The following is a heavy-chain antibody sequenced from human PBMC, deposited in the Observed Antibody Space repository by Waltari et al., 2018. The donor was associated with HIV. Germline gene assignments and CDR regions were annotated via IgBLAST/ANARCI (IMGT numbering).Heavy chain of an antibody. V-gene: IGHV4-31*03. J-gene: IGHJ3*02. CDR2: IYYSGST. D-gene: IGHD3-22*01. CDR3: ARDLLPYYYDSSGYYQDAFDI. CDR1: GGSISSGGYY. Sequence: QVQLQESGPGLVKPSQTLSLTCTVSGGSISSGGYYWSWIRQHPGKGLEWIGYIYYSGSTYYNPSLKSRVTISVDTSKNQFALKLSSVTAADTAVYYWARDLLPYYYDSSGYYQDAFDIWGQGTMVTVSS.